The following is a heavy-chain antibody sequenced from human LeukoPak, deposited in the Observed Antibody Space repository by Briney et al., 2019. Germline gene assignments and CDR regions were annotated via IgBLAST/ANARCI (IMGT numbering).Heavy chain of an antibody. CDR2: ISAYNGNT. D-gene: IGHD3-3*01. Sequence: GASVKVSCKASGYTFTSYGISWVRQAPGQGLEWMGWISAYNGNTNYAQKLQGRVTMTTDTSTSTAYMELRSLRSDDTAVYYCARDIFLALDPFGVVIYYYYGMDVWGQGTTVIVSS. CDR1: GYTFTSYG. V-gene: IGHV1-18*01. J-gene: IGHJ6*02. CDR3: ARDIFLALDPFGVVIYYYYGMDV.